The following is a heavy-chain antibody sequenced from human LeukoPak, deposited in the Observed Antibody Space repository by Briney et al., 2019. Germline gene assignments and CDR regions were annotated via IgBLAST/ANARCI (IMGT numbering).Heavy chain of an antibody. D-gene: IGHD2-2*01. J-gene: IGHJ4*02. CDR2: IYPGDSDT. CDR3: ARTGYGQLPTYYFDY. V-gene: IGHV5-51*01. CDR1: GYSFTSYW. Sequence: GESLKISCKGSGYSFTSYWIGWVRQMPGKGLEWMGIIYPGDSDTRYSPSFQGHVTISADKSISTAYLQWSSLKASDTAMYYCARTGYGQLPTYYFDYWGQGTLVTVSS.